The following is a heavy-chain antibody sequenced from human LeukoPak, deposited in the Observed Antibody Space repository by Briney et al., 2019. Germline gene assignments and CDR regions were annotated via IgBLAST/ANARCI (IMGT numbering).Heavy chain of an antibody. Sequence: PSETLSLTCTVSGGSISSYYWSWIRQPPGKGLEWIGYIYYSGSTNYNPSLKSRVTISVDTSKNQFSLKLSSVTAADTAVYYCARHPIGGSWYFDYWGQGTLVTVSS. CDR3: ARHPIGGSWYFDY. V-gene: IGHV4-59*08. J-gene: IGHJ4*02. D-gene: IGHD6-13*01. CDR2: IYYSGST. CDR1: GGSISSYY.